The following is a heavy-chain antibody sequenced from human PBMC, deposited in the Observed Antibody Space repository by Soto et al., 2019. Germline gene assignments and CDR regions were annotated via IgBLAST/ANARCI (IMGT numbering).Heavy chain of an antibody. D-gene: IGHD6-13*01. CDR1: GFTFDDYA. J-gene: IGHJ6*03. V-gene: IGHV3-9*01. Sequence: EVQLVESGGGLVQPGRSLRLSCAASGFTFDDYAMHWVRQAPGKGLEWVSGISWNSGSIGYADSVKGRFTISRDNAKNSLYLQMNSLRAEDTALYYCAKALVTSSWGSDYYYYYMDVWGKGTTVTVSS. CDR3: AKALVTSSWGSDYYYYYMDV. CDR2: ISWNSGSI.